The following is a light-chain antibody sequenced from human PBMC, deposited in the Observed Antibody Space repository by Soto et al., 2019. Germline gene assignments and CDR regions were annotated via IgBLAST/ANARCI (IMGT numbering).Light chain of an antibody. V-gene: IGKV4-1*01. CDR3: QQYYSMPWT. J-gene: IGKJ1*01. CDR2: WAS. CDR1: QSVFYSSNNNNH. Sequence: DIEMTQSPDSLAVSLGERATINCKSSQSVFYSSNNNNHLAWYQQKPGQPPKLLVYWASTRQSGVPDRFSGSGSGADFTLTISSLQAEDVAIYYCQQYYSMPWTFGQGTRVEMK.